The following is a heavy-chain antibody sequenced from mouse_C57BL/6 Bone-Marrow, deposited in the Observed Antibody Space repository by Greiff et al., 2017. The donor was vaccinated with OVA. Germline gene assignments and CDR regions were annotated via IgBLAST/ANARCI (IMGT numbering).Heavy chain of an antibody. D-gene: IGHD4-1*01. J-gene: IGHJ2*01. Sequence: EVKLVESGGGLVKPGGSLKLSCAASGFTFSSYSMSWVRQTPEKRLEWVATISDGGSYTYYPDNVKGRFTISRDNAKTNLYLQLSHLKSEDTAMYYCARDMGWDNYFDYWGQGTTLTVSS. CDR1: GFTFSSYS. CDR2: ISDGGSYT. CDR3: ARDMGWDNYFDY. V-gene: IGHV5-4*01.